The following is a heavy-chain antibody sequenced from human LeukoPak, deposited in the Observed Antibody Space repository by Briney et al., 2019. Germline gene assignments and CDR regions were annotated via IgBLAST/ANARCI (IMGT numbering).Heavy chain of an antibody. D-gene: IGHD3-9*01. CDR3: AREAVVYYDILTGYSPLDY. V-gene: IGHV3-33*01. Sequence: GGSLGLSCAASGFTFSSYGMHWVRQAPGKGLEWVAVIWYDGSNKYYADSVKGRFTISRDNSKNTLYLQMNSLRAEDTAVYYCAREAVVYYDILTGYSPLDYWGQGTLVTVSS. CDR2: IWYDGSNK. CDR1: GFTFSSYG. J-gene: IGHJ4*02.